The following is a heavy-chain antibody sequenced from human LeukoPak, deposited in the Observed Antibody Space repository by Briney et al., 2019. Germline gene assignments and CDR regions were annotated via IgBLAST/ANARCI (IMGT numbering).Heavy chain of an antibody. V-gene: IGHV3-7*01. CDR3: AKGGYYYDSSGHDY. CDR1: GFTFSSYW. Sequence: GGSLRLSCAASGFTFSSYWMSWVRQAPGKGLEWVANIKQDGSEKYYADSVKGRFTISRDNSKNTLYLQMNSLRAEDTAVYYCAKGGYYYDSSGHDYWGQGTLVTVSS. CDR2: IKQDGSEK. J-gene: IGHJ4*02. D-gene: IGHD3-22*01.